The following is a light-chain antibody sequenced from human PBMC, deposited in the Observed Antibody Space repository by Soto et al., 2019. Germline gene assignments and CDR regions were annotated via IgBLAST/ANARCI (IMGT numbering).Light chain of an antibody. V-gene: IGLV1-44*01. CDR2: YNN. Sequence: AVQSRPPSAAGTPGQGVTIACSGSSSNIGSNTVNWYQQLPGTAPTPLIYYNNQRPSGVPDRFSGSKSGTSASLAISGLQSEDEAHYYCAAWDDSLYGWVFGGGTKVTVL. CDR3: AAWDDSLYGWV. J-gene: IGLJ3*02. CDR1: SSNIGSNT.